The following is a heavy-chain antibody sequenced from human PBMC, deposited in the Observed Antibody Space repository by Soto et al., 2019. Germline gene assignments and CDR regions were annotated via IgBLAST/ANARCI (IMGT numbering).Heavy chain of an antibody. CDR1: GGSISSGYYY. J-gene: IGHJ6*02. D-gene: IGHD3-16*02. CDR3: ARDRSHYVWAISRTYGMDV. V-gene: IGHV4-30-4*01. Sequence: SETLSLTCSVSGGSISSGYYYWSWIRQPPGKGLEWIGYIHYSGNTHYNPSLKSRLTMSLDTSKNQFSLRLSSVTAADTAVYFCARDRSHYVWAISRTYGMDVWGQGTTVTVSS. CDR2: IHYSGNT.